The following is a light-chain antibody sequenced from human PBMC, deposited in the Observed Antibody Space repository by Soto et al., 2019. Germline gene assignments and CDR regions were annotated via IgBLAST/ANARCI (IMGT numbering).Light chain of an antibody. CDR3: YSIRGTTWM. J-gene: IGLJ3*02. Sequence: QSVLTQPAAVSGSPGQSITISCTGTAGNFVSWYQQYPGNAPKILIYDVSSRPSGVSNRFSGSKSGSTASLTISGLQSEDEADYYCYSIRGTTWMFGGGTKLTVL. CDR2: DVS. CDR1: AGNF. V-gene: IGLV2-14*01.